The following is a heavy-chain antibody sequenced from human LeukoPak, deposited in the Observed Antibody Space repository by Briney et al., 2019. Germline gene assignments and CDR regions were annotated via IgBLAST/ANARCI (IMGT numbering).Heavy chain of an antibody. V-gene: IGHV3-30*18. CDR1: GFTFSSYG. CDR2: ISYDGSNK. CDR3: AKRDSGSFY. D-gene: IGHD1-26*01. Sequence: GGSLRLSCAASGFTFSSYGMHWVRQAPGKGLEWVAVISYDGSNKYYADSVKGRFTISRDNSKNTLYLQMNSLRAEDTAVYYCAKRDSGSFYWGQGTLVTVSS. J-gene: IGHJ4*02.